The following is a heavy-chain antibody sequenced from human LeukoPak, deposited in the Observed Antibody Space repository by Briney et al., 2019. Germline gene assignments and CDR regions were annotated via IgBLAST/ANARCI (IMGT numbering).Heavy chain of an antibody. Sequence: ASVKVSCKASGYTFTDYYMHWVRQAPGQGLEWMGIVNPSGDSTTYAQKFQDRVTMTRDTSTSTVYMELSSLRSEDTAVYYCARAGFGESELAADFWGQGTLVTVSS. CDR3: ARAGFGESELAADF. D-gene: IGHD3-10*01. V-gene: IGHV1-46*01. CDR1: GYTFTDYY. CDR2: VNPSGDST. J-gene: IGHJ4*02.